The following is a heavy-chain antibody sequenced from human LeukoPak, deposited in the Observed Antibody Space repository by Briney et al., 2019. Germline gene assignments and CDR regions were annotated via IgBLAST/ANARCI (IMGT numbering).Heavy chain of an antibody. CDR3: VKDRVGTRGFDY. D-gene: IGHD2-21*02. J-gene: IGHJ4*02. CDR1: GFTFSSYA. Sequence: PGGSLRLSCSASGFTFSSYAMHWVRQAPGKGLEYVSAISSNGGSTYYADSVKGRFTLSRDNSKSTLYLQMSSLRAEDTAVYYCVKDRVGTRGFDYWGQGTLVSVSS. V-gene: IGHV3-64D*09. CDR2: ISSNGGST.